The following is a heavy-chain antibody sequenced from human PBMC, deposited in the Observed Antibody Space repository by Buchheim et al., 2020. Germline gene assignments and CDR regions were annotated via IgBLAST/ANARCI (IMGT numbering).Heavy chain of an antibody. CDR3: VKAPDTYRHFDL. Sequence: EVQLLESGGGLVQPGESLRLSCAASGFTFSSYAMGWVRQAPGKGLAWVSVISGRSGTTYYADSVKGRFTISRDHSRNTLYLQMSSLRVEDTAVYYCVKAPDTYRHFDLWGQGTL. V-gene: IGHV3-23*01. CDR1: GFTFSSYA. D-gene: IGHD5-18*01. CDR2: ISGRSGTT. J-gene: IGHJ4*02.